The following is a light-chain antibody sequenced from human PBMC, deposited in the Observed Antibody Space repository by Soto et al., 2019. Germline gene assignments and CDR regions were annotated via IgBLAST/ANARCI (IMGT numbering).Light chain of an antibody. CDR2: GTP. Sequence: EIVLTQSPGTLSLSPGERATLSCRASQSSSYLARYQQKHGQAPRRLIYGTPSKATGIPDRFSGSGSGTDFTLTISRLEPEDFAVYYCHQYGSSFRYTFGEGTKLEIK. V-gene: IGKV3-20*01. CDR1: QSSSY. J-gene: IGKJ2*01. CDR3: HQYGSSFRYT.